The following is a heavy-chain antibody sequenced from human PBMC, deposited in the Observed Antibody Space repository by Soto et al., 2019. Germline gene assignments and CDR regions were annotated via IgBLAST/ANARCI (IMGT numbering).Heavy chain of an antibody. CDR2: IYYSGST. D-gene: IGHD1-7*01. CDR3: ARDRLGAGNYRAWFDP. CDR1: GGSISSGGYY. Sequence: QVQLQESGPGLVKPSQTLSLTCTVSGGSISSGGYYWSWIRQHPGKGLGWIGYIYYSGSTYYNPSLKSRVTISVDTSKNQSSLKLSSVTAADTAVYDWARDRLGAGNYRAWFDPWGQGTLVTVSS. V-gene: IGHV4-31*03. J-gene: IGHJ5*02.